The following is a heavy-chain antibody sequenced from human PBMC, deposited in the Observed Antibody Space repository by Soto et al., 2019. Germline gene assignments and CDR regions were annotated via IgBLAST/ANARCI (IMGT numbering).Heavy chain of an antibody. J-gene: IGHJ4*02. D-gene: IGHD3-3*01. Sequence: PVGSLRLSCAASGFTFSSYAMSWVRQAPGKGLEWVSAISGSGGSTYYADSVKGRFTISRDNSKNTLYLQMNSLRAEDTAVYYCAKVSYYDFWSGYPHQFDYWGQGTLVTVSS. CDR1: GFTFSSYA. V-gene: IGHV3-23*01. CDR2: ISGSGGST. CDR3: AKVSYYDFWSGYPHQFDY.